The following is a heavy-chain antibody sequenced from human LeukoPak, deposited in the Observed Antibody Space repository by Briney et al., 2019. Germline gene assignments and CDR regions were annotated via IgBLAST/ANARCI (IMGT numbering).Heavy chain of an antibody. D-gene: IGHD2-2*02. CDR1: GFTFDDYA. CDR2: ISWNSGSI. J-gene: IGHJ5*02. Sequence: PGRSLRLSCAASGFTFDDYAMHWVRQAPGKGLEWVSGISWNSGSIGYADSVKGRFTISRDNAKNSLYLQMNSLRAEDTALYYCAKGPEGYCSSTSCYTFDPWGQGTLVTVSS. V-gene: IGHV3-9*01. CDR3: AKGPEGYCSSTSCYTFDP.